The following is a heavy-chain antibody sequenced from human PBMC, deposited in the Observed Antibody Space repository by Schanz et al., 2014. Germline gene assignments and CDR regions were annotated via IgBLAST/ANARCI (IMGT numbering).Heavy chain of an antibody. Sequence: VHLVESGGGLVKRGGSLRLSCAASGFTISSYAMHWVRQAPGKGLEWVALISNDGSIKYYADSVEGRFTISRDNSRNTLYLQMNSLRTEDTAVYYCASPSGYSDYGTYFDFWGQGTLVTVSS. D-gene: IGHD5-12*01. CDR3: ASPSGYSDYGTYFDF. CDR1: GFTISSYA. J-gene: IGHJ4*02. CDR2: ISNDGSIK. V-gene: IGHV3-30-3*01.